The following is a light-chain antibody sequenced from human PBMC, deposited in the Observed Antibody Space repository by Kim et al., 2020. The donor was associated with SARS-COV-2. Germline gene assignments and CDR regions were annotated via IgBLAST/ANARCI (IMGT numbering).Light chain of an antibody. CDR3: QSYDSSNPVV. Sequence: KTVTNSCTRSSGSMASNYVQWYQQRPGSAPTTVIYEDNQRPSGVPDRFSGSIDSSSNSASLTISGLKTEDEADYYCQSYDSSNPVVFGGGTQLTVL. CDR2: EDN. V-gene: IGLV6-57*03. J-gene: IGLJ2*01. CDR1: SGSMASNY.